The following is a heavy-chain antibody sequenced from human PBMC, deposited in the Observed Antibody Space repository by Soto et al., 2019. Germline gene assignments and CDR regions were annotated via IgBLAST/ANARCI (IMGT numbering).Heavy chain of an antibody. CDR2: IDPRGSRT. CDR3: ARQDSNGDFDF. CDR1: GYMFPIYH. J-gene: IGHJ4*02. Sequence: GESLKISCDASGYMFPIYHISWVRQIPGKGLEWVGKIDPRGSRTMYRQSSRARITISGYKSIKTAYLEWGRLKASDTAMYYCARQDSNGDFDFWGQGTQVTVSS. D-gene: IGHD2-8*01. V-gene: IGHV5-10-1*01.